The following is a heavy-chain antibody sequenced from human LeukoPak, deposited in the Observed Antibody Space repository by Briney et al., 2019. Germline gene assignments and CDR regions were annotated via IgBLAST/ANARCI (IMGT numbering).Heavy chain of an antibody. V-gene: IGHV4-39*01. J-gene: IGHJ4*02. CDR1: GGSIRSSSHC. Sequence: NPSETLFLTCTVSGGSIRSSSHCWVCVRQPPGKGLEWIGCIDYSGSSYYSSSLKSSVTMSVDTSKSQFSLKLTSVTAADTAVYYCPRLNSGSYGNYFDYWGQGTLVTVSS. D-gene: IGHD1-26*01. CDR3: PRLNSGSYGNYFDY. CDR2: IDYSGSS.